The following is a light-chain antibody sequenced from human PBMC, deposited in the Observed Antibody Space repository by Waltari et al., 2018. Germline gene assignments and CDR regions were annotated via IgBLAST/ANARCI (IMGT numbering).Light chain of an antibody. Sequence: SELTQDPAVSVALGQTVTIICQRGIVRSYFAGWYQQKPGQAPVFVFYGQNKRPSGIPDRFSGSSSGNTASLTITGAQAEDEADYYCNCRDTSGNLLFGGGTKLTVL. CDR2: GQN. J-gene: IGLJ2*01. CDR1: IVRSYF. CDR3: NCRDTSGNLL. V-gene: IGLV3-19*01.